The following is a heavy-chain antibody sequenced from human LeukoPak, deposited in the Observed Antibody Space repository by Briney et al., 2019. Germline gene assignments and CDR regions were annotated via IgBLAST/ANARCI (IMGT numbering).Heavy chain of an antibody. Sequence: ASVKVSCKASGYTFTSYDINWVRQATGQGLEWMGWMNPNSGNTGYAQKFQGRVTITRNASISTAYMELSSLRSEDTAVYYCARGRLANGYSYLNWFDPWGQGTLVTVSS. CDR3: ARGRLANGYSYLNWFDP. CDR2: MNPNSGNT. D-gene: IGHD5-18*01. V-gene: IGHV1-8*01. CDR1: GYTFTSYD. J-gene: IGHJ5*02.